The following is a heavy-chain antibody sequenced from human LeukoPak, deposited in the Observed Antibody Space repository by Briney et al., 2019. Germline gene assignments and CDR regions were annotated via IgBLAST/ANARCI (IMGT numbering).Heavy chain of an antibody. D-gene: IGHD3-10*01. CDR1: GFTFSNAW. CDR3: TIDDGFGKGDFDY. J-gene: IGHJ4*02. CDR2: IKSKTDGGTT. Sequence: GGSLRLSCAASGFTFSNAWMSWVRQAPGKGLEWVGRIKSKTDGGTTDYAAPVKGRFTISRDDSKNTLYLQMNSLKTEDTAVYYCTIDDGFGKGDFDYWGQGTLVTVSS. V-gene: IGHV3-15*01.